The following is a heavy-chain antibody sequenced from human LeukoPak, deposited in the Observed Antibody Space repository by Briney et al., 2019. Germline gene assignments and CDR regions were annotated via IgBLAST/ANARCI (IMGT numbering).Heavy chain of an antibody. CDR1: GFTFSSYW. CDR2: IKQDGSEK. J-gene: IGHJ4*02. CDR3: ARGGVWYQPVDY. D-gene: IGHD2-2*01. V-gene: IGHV3-7*01. Sequence: GGSLRLSCAASGFTFSSYWMTWVRQAPGKGLEWVANIKQDGSEKYNVDSVKGRFTISRDNAKNSLHLLMNSLRGEDTAVYYCARGGVWYQPVDYWGQGTLVTVSS.